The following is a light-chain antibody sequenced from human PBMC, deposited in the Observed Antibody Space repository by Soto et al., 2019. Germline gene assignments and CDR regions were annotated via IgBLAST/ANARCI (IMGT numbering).Light chain of an antibody. J-gene: IGLJ7*01. CDR3: AAWDDSLNSPV. Sequence: QSVLTQPPSASGTTGQRVTISCSGSSSNIGGNTVNWYQQIPGTAPKLLIYSNSQRPSGGPDRFSGSKSGSSASLAIRGLQSEDVADYYCAAWDDSLNSPVFGGGTQLTGL. CDR1: SSNIGGNT. V-gene: IGLV1-44*01. CDR2: SNS.